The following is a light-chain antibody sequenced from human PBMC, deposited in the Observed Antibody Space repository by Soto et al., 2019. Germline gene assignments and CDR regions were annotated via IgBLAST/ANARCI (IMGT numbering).Light chain of an antibody. CDR2: GAS. J-gene: IGKJ5*01. Sequence: EIVLTQSPGTLSLSPGERATLSCRASQSVSSSYLAWYQQKPGQALRLLIYGASRRATGIPDRFSASGSGTDFTLTISRLEPEDFAVYYCQQYGSSPPITFGQGTRLEIK. CDR3: QQYGSSPPIT. CDR1: QSVSSSY. V-gene: IGKV3-20*01.